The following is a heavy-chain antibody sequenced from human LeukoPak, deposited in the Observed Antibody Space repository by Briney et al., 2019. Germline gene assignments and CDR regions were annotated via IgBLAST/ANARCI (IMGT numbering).Heavy chain of an antibody. D-gene: IGHD2-15*01. CDR2: ISYDGSNK. CDR1: GFTFSSYA. CDR3: ARDIDCSGGSCSGRLDP. J-gene: IGHJ5*02. Sequence: GGSLRLSCAASGFTFSSYAMHWVRQAPGKGLEWVAVISYDGSNKYYADSVKGRFTISRDNSKNTLYLQMNSLRAEDTAVYYCARDIDCSGGSCSGRLDPWDQGTLVTVSS. V-gene: IGHV3-30-3*01.